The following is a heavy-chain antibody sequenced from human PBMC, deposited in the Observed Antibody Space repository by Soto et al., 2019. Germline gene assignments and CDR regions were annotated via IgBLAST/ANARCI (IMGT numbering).Heavy chain of an antibody. CDR1: GFSFSDYW. D-gene: IGHD2-21*02. V-gene: IGHV3-7*03. Sequence: GGSLRLSCAASGFSFSDYWMTWVRQAPGKGLEWVANIKQDGSEKFYEASVKGRFTISRDNAKNSLYLQLNGLRPDDTAVYYCAKDGGSDSYYFDFWGQGTLVTVSS. CDR3: AKDGGSDSYYFDF. CDR2: IKQDGSEK. J-gene: IGHJ4*02.